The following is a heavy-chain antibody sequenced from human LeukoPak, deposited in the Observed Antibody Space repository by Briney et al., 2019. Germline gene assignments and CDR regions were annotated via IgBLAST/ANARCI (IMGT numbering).Heavy chain of an antibody. CDR2: INPSSGDT. V-gene: IGHV1-46*01. J-gene: IGHJ4*02. D-gene: IGHD3-16*01. CDR1: GYIFSHYY. CDR3: ARGRAVWGNYYFDL. Sequence: GASVKVSCKASGYIFSHYYIHWVRRAPGQGLEWVGIINPSSGDTSYAQMFQGRVSMTRDTSTNTVYMELSSQRSEDTAVYYCARGRAVWGNYYFDLWGQGTLVTVSS.